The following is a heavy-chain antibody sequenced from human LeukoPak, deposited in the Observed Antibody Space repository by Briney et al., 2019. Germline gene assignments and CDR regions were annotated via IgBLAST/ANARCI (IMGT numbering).Heavy chain of an antibody. D-gene: IGHD5-24*01. Sequence: GGSLRLSCAASGFTFNSHCMHWVRHAPGKGLVWVSAINNGGSTTAYADSVKGRFTISRDNAKNTLYLQMNSLRAEDTAVYCCARRAPTRYFDYWGQGTLVTVSS. CDR3: ARRAPTRYFDY. J-gene: IGHJ4*02. CDR1: GFTFNSHC. CDR2: INNGGSTT. V-gene: IGHV3-74*01.